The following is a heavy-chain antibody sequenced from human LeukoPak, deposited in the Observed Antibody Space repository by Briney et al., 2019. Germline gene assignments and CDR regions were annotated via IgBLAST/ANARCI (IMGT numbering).Heavy chain of an antibody. CDR1: GFTFSDYW. Sequence: GGSPRLSCTASGFTFSDYWMTWVRQAPGKGPEWVANIKQDGSQRYYVDSVRGRFTISRDNAKNSLFLQMNGLGAEDTAVYYCARRGGSSSRRSPIDYWGQGTLVTVSS. CDR2: IKQDGSQR. J-gene: IGHJ4*02. D-gene: IGHD6-6*01. CDR3: ARRGGSSSRRSPIDY. V-gene: IGHV3-7*01.